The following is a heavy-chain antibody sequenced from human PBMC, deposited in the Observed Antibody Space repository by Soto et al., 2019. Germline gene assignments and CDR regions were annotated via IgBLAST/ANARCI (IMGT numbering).Heavy chain of an antibody. CDR2: IRSKGYTYAT. CDR3: SRLVV. J-gene: IGHJ4*02. CDR1: GFNFSGSV. Sequence: GGSLRLSCAASGFNFSGSVIHWVRQASGKGLEWVGRIRSKGYTYATAYAASVKGRFTISRDDSKNTAYLQMNSLKSEDTAVYYCSRLVVWGQGSLVTVSS. D-gene: IGHD2-15*01. V-gene: IGHV3-73*01.